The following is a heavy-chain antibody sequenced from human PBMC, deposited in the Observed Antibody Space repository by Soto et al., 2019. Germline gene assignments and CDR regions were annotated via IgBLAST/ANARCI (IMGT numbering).Heavy chain of an antibody. D-gene: IGHD3-22*01. CDR1: GGSFSCYY. V-gene: IGHV4-34*01. Sequence: PSGTLSLTCAVYGGSFSCYYWSWIRQPPGKGLEWIGEINHSGSTNYNPSLKSRVTISVDTSKNQFSLKLSSVTAADTAVYYCAGTYYYDSSGFWPLWGQGTLVTVSS. J-gene: IGHJ4*02. CDR3: AGTYYYDSSGFWPL. CDR2: INHSGST.